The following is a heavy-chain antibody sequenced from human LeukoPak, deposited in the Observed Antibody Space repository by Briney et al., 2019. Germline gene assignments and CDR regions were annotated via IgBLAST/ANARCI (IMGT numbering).Heavy chain of an antibody. CDR2: ISYDESNK. D-gene: IGHD1-14*01. V-gene: IGHV3-30-3*02. J-gene: IGHJ2*01. CDR3: AKRTSTPGYFDL. CDR1: GFTFSSYA. Sequence: GGSLRLSCAASGFTFSSYAMHWVRQAPGKGLEWVAVISYDESNKYYADSVKGRFTISRDNSKSTLYLQMNSLRAEDAAVYYCAKRTSTPGYFDLWGRGTLVTVSS.